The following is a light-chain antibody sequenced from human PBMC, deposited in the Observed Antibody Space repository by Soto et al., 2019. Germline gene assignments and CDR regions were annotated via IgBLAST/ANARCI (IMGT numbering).Light chain of an antibody. Sequence: EIVLTQSPGTLSLSPGERATLSCRASQTVSSSYLAWYQQKPGQAPRLLIYGASSRATGIPDRFSGSGSGTDCTLTISRLEPEDFALYYCQQYGGSPPYTFGQGTKLEIK. CDR2: GAS. J-gene: IGKJ2*01. V-gene: IGKV3-20*01. CDR3: QQYGGSPPYT. CDR1: QTVSSSY.